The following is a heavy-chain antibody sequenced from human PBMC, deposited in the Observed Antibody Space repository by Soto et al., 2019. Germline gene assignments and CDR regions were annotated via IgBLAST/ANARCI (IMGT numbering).Heavy chain of an antibody. V-gene: IGHV1-69*01. CDR2: IIPIFGTA. J-gene: IGHJ5*02. CDR3: VLNPNWNLNWFDP. CDR1: GGTFSSYA. Sequence: QVQLVQSGAEVKKPGSSVKVSCKASGGTFSSYAISWVRQAPGQGLEWMGGIIPIFGTANYAQKFQGRVTITADEATSTAYMELSSLRSEDTAVYYCVLNPNWNLNWFDPWGQGTLVTVSS. D-gene: IGHD1-1*01.